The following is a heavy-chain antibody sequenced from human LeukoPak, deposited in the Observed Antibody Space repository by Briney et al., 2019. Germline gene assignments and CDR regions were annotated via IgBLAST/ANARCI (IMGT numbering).Heavy chain of an antibody. CDR2: IWYDGSNK. J-gene: IGHJ5*02. CDR1: GFTFSNYA. V-gene: IGHV3-33*08. Sequence: GGSLRLSCAASGFTFSNYAMHWVRQAPGKGLEWVAVIWYDGSNKYYADSVKGRFTISRDNSKNTLYLQMNSLRAEDTAVYYCAREATMIVVVTNWFDPWGQGTLVTVSS. CDR3: AREATMIVVVTNWFDP. D-gene: IGHD3-22*01.